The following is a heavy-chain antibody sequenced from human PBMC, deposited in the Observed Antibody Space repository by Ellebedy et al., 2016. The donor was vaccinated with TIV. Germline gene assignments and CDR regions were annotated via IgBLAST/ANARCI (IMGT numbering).Heavy chain of an antibody. CDR2: INADGSTT. J-gene: IGHJ4*02. D-gene: IGHD5-12*01. CDR1: GFTFNTYW. V-gene: IGHV3-74*01. CDR3: ARRNPSGYDPFLDS. Sequence: GGSLRLSCAASGFTFNTYWMVWVRQAPGKGLEWISHINADGSTTTYADSVEGRFTISRDNAKNPLYLQMHSLRAEDTADYYCARRNPSGYDPFLDSWGQGTPVTVSS.